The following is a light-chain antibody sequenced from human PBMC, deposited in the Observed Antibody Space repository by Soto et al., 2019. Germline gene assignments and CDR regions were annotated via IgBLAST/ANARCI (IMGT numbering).Light chain of an antibody. Sequence: EIVLTQSPATLSLSPGERATVSCRASQSVNSYLAWYQQKPGQAPRLLIYDASNRATGIPARFSGSGSGTDFTLTISSLEPEDFAVYYCQQRSIWPLTFGGGTKVEIK. V-gene: IGKV3-11*01. CDR3: QQRSIWPLT. J-gene: IGKJ4*01. CDR1: QSVNSY. CDR2: DAS.